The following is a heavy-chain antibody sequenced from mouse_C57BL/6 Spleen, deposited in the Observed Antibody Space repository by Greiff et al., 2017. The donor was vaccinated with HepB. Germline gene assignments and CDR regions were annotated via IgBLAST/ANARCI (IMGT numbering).Heavy chain of an antibody. CDR1: GYTFTSYW. J-gene: IGHJ2*01. Sequence: QVQLQQPGAELVKPGASVKLSCKASGYTFTSYWMHWVKQRPGQGLEWIGMIHPNSGSTNYNEKFKSKATLTVDKSSSTAYMQLSSLTSEDSAVYYCKTRGYYGSSYGIYWGQGTTLTVSS. CDR2: IHPNSGST. V-gene: IGHV1-64*01. D-gene: IGHD1-1*01. CDR3: KTRGYYGSSYGIY.